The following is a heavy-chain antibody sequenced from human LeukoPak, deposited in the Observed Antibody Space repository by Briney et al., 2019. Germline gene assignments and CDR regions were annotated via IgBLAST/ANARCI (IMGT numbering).Heavy chain of an antibody. D-gene: IGHD3-22*01. CDR2: INGDGGRT. V-gene: IGHV3-74*01. Sequence: PGGSLRLSCAASGFTFSSYWMHWVRQAPGKGLVWVSCINGDGGRTNYADSVKGRFTISRDNAKNTPYLQMNSLRAEDTAVYYCARHLPTRKVVGANDYWGQGTLVTVSS. J-gene: IGHJ4*02. CDR1: GFTFSSYW. CDR3: ARHLPTRKVVGANDY.